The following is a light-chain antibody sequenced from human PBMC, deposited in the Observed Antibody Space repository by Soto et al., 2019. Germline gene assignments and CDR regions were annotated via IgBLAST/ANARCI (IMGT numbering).Light chain of an antibody. CDR2: TAS. CDR1: RDITDY. J-gene: IGKJ1*01. V-gene: IGKV1-27*01. Sequence: DIQMTQSPSSLSASVGDRVTITCRASRDITDYLAWYQQKPGQVPKLLVYTASTLQSGVPSRFTASGSGTDFTLTITGLQPEDFATYYCQNYDSAPWTFGQGTKVDI. CDR3: QNYDSAPWT.